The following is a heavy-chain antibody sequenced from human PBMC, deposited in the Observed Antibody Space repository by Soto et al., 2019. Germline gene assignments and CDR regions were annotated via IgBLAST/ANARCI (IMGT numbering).Heavy chain of an antibody. Sequence: GGSLRLSCAASAFTFNNYAMSWVRQAPGRGLEWVSGIGGSGRTTYYADSVKGRFTISRDNSNNTLFLQMNSLRAEDTAVYYCAKSRYSDSSGDFYDYWGQGTLVTVS. CDR3: AKSRYSDSSGDFYDY. CDR1: AFTFNNYA. J-gene: IGHJ4*02. D-gene: IGHD3-22*01. V-gene: IGHV3-23*01. CDR2: IGGSGRTT.